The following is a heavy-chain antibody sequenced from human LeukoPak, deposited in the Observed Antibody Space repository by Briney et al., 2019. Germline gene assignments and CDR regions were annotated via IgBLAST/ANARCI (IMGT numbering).Heavy chain of an antibody. V-gene: IGHV4-4*02. CDR2: IFVSGST. Sequence: PSGTLSLTCAVSGGSISSYWWSWVRQSPGKGLEWIGEIFVSGSTNYNPSFKSRVTISIDQSKSQFSLKLTSMTAADTAVYYCVRNGYYSVDYWDQGTLVTVSS. CDR3: VRNGYYSVDY. CDR1: GGSISSYW. D-gene: IGHD3-3*01. J-gene: IGHJ4*02.